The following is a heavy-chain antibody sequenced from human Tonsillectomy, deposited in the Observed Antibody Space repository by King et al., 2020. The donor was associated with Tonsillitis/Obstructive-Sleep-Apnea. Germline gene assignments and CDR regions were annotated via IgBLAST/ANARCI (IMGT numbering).Heavy chain of an antibody. V-gene: IGHV4-59*01. CDR1: YGSISTYS. J-gene: IGHJ3*02. D-gene: IGHD3-3*01. CDR3: ATSYRGLWSATASDPFDI. Sequence: QLQESGPGLVKPSETLSLICTVSYGSISTYSWSWIRQPPGKGLEWLGNIYNSWGTNYNPSLESRVTISVDTSKNQFSLELTSLTAADTAVYFCATSYRGLWSATASDPFDIWGQGKMVTVSS. CDR2: IYNSWGT.